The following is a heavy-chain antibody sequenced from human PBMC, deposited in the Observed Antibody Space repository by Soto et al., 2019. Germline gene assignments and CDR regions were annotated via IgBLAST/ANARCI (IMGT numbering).Heavy chain of an antibody. J-gene: IGHJ5*02. V-gene: IGHV4-59*01. D-gene: IGHD2-2*01. CDR3: ARLLGYCSSTSCYGWFDP. CDR1: GGSISSYY. Sequence: SETLSLTCTVSGGSISSYYWSWIRQPPGKGLEWIGYIYYSGSTNYNPSLKSRVTISVDTSKNQFSLKLSSVTAADTAVYYCARLLGYCSSTSCYGWFDPWGQGTLVTVSS. CDR2: IYYSGST.